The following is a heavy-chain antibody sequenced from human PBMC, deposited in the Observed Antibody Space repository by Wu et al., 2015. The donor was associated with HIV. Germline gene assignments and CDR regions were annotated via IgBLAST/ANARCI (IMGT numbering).Heavy chain of an antibody. D-gene: IGHD3-10*01. V-gene: IGHV1-69*13. J-gene: IGHJ4*02. CDR1: GGTFRSYA. CDR2: IIPIFGTA. CDR3: ARPVYHYYDSGRDEENDY. Sequence: QVQLVQSGADVKKPGSSVKVSCKASGGTFRSYAISWVRQAPGQGLEWMGRIIPIFGTANYAQKFQGRVTITADESTSTVYMELSSLRSEDTAVYYCARPVYHYYDSGRDEENDYWGQGTLVTVSS.